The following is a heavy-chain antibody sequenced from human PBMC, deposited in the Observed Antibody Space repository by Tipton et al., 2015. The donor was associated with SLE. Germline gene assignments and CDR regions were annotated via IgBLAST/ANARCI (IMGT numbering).Heavy chain of an antibody. Sequence: TLSLTCTVSGGSISGYYWSWIRQPPGKGLEWIGYIYYSGSTNYNPSLKSRVTISVDTSKNQFSLKLSSVTAADTAVYYCARTEQGTGSYYRLVFEIWGQGTLVTVSS. V-gene: IGHV4-59*01. CDR3: ARTEQGTGSYYRLVFEI. CDR2: IYYSGST. D-gene: IGHD3-10*01. CDR1: GGSISGYY. J-gene: IGHJ4*02.